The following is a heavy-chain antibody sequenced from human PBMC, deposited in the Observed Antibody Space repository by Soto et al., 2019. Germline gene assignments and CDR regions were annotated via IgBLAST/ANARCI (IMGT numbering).Heavy chain of an antibody. J-gene: IGHJ4*02. CDR1: GGSISSGGYS. D-gene: IGHD6-6*01. Sequence: QLQLQESGSGLVKPSQTLSLTCAVSGGSISSGGYSWSWIRQPPGKGLEWIGYLYNSGRTYYNPSIKSRVTISVDRSKNQFSLKLSSVTTADTAVYYCAGGIAARPLGYWGQGTLFTVSS. V-gene: IGHV4-30-2*01. CDR2: LYNSGRT. CDR3: AGGIAARPLGY.